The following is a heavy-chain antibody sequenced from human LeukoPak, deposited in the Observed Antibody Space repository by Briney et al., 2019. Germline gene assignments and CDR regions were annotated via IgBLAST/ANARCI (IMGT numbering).Heavy chain of an antibody. Sequence: SVKVSCKASGGPFSSYAISWVRQAPGQGLEWMGGIIPIFGTANYAQKFQGRVTITADESTSTAYMELSSLRSEDTAVYYCAREGSYCGGDCYPAIGSDAFDIWGQGTMVTVSS. J-gene: IGHJ3*02. CDR1: GGPFSSYA. V-gene: IGHV1-69*13. CDR3: AREGSYCGGDCYPAIGSDAFDI. CDR2: IIPIFGTA. D-gene: IGHD2-21*02.